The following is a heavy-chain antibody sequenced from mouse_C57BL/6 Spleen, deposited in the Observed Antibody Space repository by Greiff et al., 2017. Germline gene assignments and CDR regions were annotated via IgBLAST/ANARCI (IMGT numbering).Heavy chain of an antibody. CDR3: ARREDYDEDYFDY. CDR1: GFSLSTSGMG. Sequence: QVTLKECGPGILQSSQTLSLTCSFSGFSLSTSGMGVSWIRQPSGMGLEWLAHIYWDDDTRYNPSLKSRLTISKDTSRNQVFLKITSVDTADTATYYCARREDYDEDYFDYWGQGTTLTVSS. J-gene: IGHJ2*01. D-gene: IGHD2-4*01. CDR2: IYWDDDT. V-gene: IGHV8-12*01.